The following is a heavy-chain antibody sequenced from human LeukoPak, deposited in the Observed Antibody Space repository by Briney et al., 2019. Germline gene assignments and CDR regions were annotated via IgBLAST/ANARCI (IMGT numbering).Heavy chain of an antibody. CDR1: GFTFSGYD. CDR3: ARDSGVLG. J-gene: IGHJ4*02. Sequence: GSLRLSCAAPGFTFSGYDMHWVRQAPGKGLEWVAVISYDGSNKYYADSVKGRFTISRDNSKNTLYLQMNSLRAEDTAVYYCARDSGVLGWGQGTLVTVSS. CDR2: ISYDGSNK. V-gene: IGHV3-30*03. D-gene: IGHD3-16*01.